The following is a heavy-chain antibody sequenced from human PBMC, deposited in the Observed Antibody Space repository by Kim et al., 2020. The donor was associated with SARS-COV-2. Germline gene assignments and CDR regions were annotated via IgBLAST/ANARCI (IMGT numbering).Heavy chain of an antibody. J-gene: IGHJ6*02. D-gene: IGHD2-8*01. CDR2: VYHSGST. CDR3: ARVYYYHAMDV. V-gene: IGHV4-61*01. Sequence: SETLSLTCTVSGGSVRSGIYYWSWIRQSPGEGLEWIGYVYHSGSTNYNPSLKSRVTISIDTSKNQFSLKMTSVTAADSAMYYCARVYYYHAMDVWGQGTTVIVSS. CDR1: GGSVRSGIYY.